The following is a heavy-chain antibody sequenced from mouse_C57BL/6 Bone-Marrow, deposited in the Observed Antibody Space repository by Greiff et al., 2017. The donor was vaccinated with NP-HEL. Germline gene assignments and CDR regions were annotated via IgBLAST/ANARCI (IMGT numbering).Heavy chain of an antibody. J-gene: IGHJ2*01. Sequence: EVQLQESGPVLVKPGASVKMSCQASGYTFTDYYMNWLKQSHGKSLEWFGVINPYNGGTSYNPKFKGKATLTVDKSSSTAYMELNSLTSEDSAVYDCAREGDYSNYEGDYWGQGTTLTVSS. CDR2: INPYNGGT. CDR1: GYTFTDYY. D-gene: IGHD2-5*01. CDR3: AREGDYSNYEGDY. V-gene: IGHV1-19*01.